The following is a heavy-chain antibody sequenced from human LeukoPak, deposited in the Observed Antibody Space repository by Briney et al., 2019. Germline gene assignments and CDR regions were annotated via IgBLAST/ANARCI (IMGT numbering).Heavy chain of an antibody. CDR2: IDPSDSYT. CDR1: GYSFTSYW. CDR3: ASPIAAAQKRGYYYYGMDV. J-gene: IGHJ6*04. D-gene: IGHD6-13*01. Sequence: GESLRISSKGSGYSFTSYWISWVRQMPGKGLEWMGRIDPSDSYTNYSPSFQGHVTISADKSISTAYLQWSSLKASDTAMYYCASPIAAAQKRGYYYYGMDVWGKGTTVTVSS. V-gene: IGHV5-10-1*01.